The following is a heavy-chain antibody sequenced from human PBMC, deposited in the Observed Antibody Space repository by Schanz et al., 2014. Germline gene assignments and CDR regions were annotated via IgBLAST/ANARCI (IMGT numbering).Heavy chain of an antibody. J-gene: IGHJ4*02. CDR3: AKVREWWPYYFDY. D-gene: IGHD2-15*01. V-gene: IGHV3-11*05. CDR1: GFTFSDYY. Sequence: QVQLVDSGGDLVKPGGSLRLSCAASGFTFSDYYMNWVRQAPGGGLEWVSSISATSNFVHYAASVEGRFTVSRDNANNVMYLQMNSLRAEDTAVYYCAKVREWWPYYFDYWGQGTLVTVSS. CDR2: ISATSNFV.